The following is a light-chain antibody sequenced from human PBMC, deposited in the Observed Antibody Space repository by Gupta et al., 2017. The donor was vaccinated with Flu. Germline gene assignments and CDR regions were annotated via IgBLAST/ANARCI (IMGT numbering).Light chain of an antibody. CDR1: SSDVGGYNF. Sequence: TSSDVGGYNFVSWYQQHPGKAPKLMMYEVSNRPSGVSNRFSGSKSGNTASLTISGLQAEDEADYYCSSYTSSSTRVFGGGTKLTVL. J-gene: IGLJ3*02. CDR3: SSYTSSSTRV. V-gene: IGLV2-14*01. CDR2: EVS.